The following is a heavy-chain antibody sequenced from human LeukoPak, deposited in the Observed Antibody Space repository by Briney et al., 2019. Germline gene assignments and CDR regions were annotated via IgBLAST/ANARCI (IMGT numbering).Heavy chain of an antibody. V-gene: IGHV3-30*04. CDR2: ISYDGSNK. J-gene: IGHJ4*02. CDR3: ARDWNEYYFDY. D-gene: IGHD1-1*01. CDR1: GFAFSSYA. Sequence: GGSLRLSCAASGFAFSSYAMHWVRQAPGKGLEWVAVISYDGSNKYYADSVQGRFTISRDNSKNTLYLQMNSLRAEDTAVYYCARDWNEYYFDYRGQGTLVTVSS.